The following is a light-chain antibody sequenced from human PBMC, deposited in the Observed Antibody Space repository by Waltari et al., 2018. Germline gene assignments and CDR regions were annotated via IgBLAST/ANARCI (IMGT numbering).Light chain of an antibody. Sequence: QSALTQPASVSGSPGQSITISCTGTSSDVGSSNYVSWYQQHSGKVPKVLIYDVSNRPSGVSTRFSGSKSGNTASLTISGLQAEDEADYYCSLYTTSRVLFGGGTKLTVL. CDR2: DVS. CDR3: SLYTTSRVL. CDR1: SSDVGSSNY. J-gene: IGLJ2*01. V-gene: IGLV2-14*03.